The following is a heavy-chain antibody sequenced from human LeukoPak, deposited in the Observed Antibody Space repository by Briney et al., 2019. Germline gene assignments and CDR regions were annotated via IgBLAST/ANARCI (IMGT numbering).Heavy chain of an antibody. Sequence: GASVKVSCKASGYSFTSHYMHWVRQAPGQGLEWLGLINPSGSSTLYAQKFQGRVTMTRDMSTTTDYMELSSLRSEDTAVYYCWGSGYIQGGPIFDYWGQGTLVTVSS. CDR1: GYSFTSHY. J-gene: IGHJ4*02. V-gene: IGHV1-46*01. CDR3: WGSGYIQGGPIFDY. D-gene: IGHD3-22*01. CDR2: INPSGSST.